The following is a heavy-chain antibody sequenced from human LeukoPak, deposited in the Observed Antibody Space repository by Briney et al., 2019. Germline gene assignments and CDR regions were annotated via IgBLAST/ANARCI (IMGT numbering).Heavy chain of an antibody. V-gene: IGHV6-1*01. Sequence: SQTLSLTCAISGDCVSSNSAAWNWIRQSPSRGLEWLGRTYYRSKWYNDYPLSVKSRITINPDTSKNQFSLHLNSMTPEDTAVYYCARGVTVVGYYFDYWGQGTLVTVSS. CDR1: GDCVSSNSAA. CDR2: TYYRSKWYN. CDR3: ARGVTVVGYYFDY. D-gene: IGHD6-19*01. J-gene: IGHJ4*02.